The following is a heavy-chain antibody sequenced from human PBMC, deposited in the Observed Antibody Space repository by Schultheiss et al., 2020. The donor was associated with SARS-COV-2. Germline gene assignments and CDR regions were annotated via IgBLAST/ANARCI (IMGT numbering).Heavy chain of an antibody. Sequence: SETLSLTCTVSGGSISSGGYYWSWIRQPPGKGLEWIGYIYYSGSTNYNPSLKSRVTISVDTSKNQFSLKLSSVTAADTAVYYCAREADYYGMDVWGQGTTVTVSS. J-gene: IGHJ6*02. V-gene: IGHV4-30-4*08. CDR3: AREADYYGMDV. CDR2: IYYSGST. CDR1: GGSISSGGYY.